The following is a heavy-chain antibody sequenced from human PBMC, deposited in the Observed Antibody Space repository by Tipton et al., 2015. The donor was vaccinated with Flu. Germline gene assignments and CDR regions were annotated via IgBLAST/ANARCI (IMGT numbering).Heavy chain of an antibody. Sequence: SLRLSCAASGFTFSSYSMNWVRQAPGKGLEWVSSIRPSNSDIFYADSVKGRFTISRDNAKNSLYLQMDSLRAEDTAVYYCARDFRVVSIADAFDIWGQGTMVTVSS. CDR2: IRPSNSDI. CDR3: ARDFRVVSIADAFDI. J-gene: IGHJ3*02. CDR1: GFTFSSYS. V-gene: IGHV3-21*01. D-gene: IGHD3-3*01.